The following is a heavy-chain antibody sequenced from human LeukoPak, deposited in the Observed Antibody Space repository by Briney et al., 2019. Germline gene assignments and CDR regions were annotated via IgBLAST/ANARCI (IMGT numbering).Heavy chain of an antibody. CDR2: ISDSGGRT. V-gene: IGHV3-23*01. CDR3: AREMSNG. CDR1: GITLSNYG. Sequence: GGSLRLSCAVSGITLSNYGMSWVRQAPGKGLEWVAGISDSGGRTNYADSVKGRFTISRDNPKNTLYLQMNSLRAEDTAVYYCAREMSNGWGQGTLVTVSS. J-gene: IGHJ4*02. D-gene: IGHD4-11*01.